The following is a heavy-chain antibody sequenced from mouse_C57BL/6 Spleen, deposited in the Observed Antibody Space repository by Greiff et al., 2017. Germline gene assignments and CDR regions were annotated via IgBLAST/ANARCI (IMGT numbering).Heavy chain of an antibody. CDR3: AREAKSYYGGSDGYFDV. D-gene: IGHD1-1*01. V-gene: IGHV1-64*01. CDR2: IHPNSGST. Sequence: QVQLQQPGAELVKPGASVKLSCKASGYTFTSYWMHWVKQRPGQGLEWIGMIHPNSGSTNYNEKFKSKATLTVDKSSSTAYMQLSSLTSEDSAVFYGAREAKSYYGGSDGYFDVWGTGTTVTVSS. CDR1: GYTFTSYW. J-gene: IGHJ1*03.